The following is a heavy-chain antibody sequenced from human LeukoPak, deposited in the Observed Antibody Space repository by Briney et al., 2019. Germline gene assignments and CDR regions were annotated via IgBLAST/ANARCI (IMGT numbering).Heavy chain of an antibody. D-gene: IGHD3-3*01. CDR3: ARAMNRSGDYLGFDP. V-gene: IGHV4-38-2*02. J-gene: IGHJ5*02. CDR2: MYHSGST. CDR1: GYSISSGYY. Sequence: SETLSLTCTVSGYSISSGYYWGWIRQPPGKGLECIGTMYHSGSTFYNPSLNRRVTISVDTSKNQFSLKLTSMTAADTAVYYCARAMNRSGDYLGFDPWGLGIVVTVSS.